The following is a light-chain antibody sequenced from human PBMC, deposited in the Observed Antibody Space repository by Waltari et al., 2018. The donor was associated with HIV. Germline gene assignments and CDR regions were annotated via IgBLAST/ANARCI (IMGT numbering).Light chain of an antibody. V-gene: IGLV1-47*02. Sequence: QSVLTQPPSASGTPGQRVTIPCSGSSFNIGRNFVSWYQQLPGTAPKVLIFSDNQRPSGVPDRFSGSKSGASASLAISGLRSEDEADYYCAAWDDSLRGSYVFGPGTKVTVL. J-gene: IGLJ1*01. CDR3: AAWDDSLRGSYV. CDR2: SDN. CDR1: SFNIGRNF.